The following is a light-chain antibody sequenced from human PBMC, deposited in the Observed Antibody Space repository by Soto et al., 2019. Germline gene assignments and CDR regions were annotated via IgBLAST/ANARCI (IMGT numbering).Light chain of an antibody. Sequence: QSVLTQPPSASGTPGQRVTISCSGSTSNIGSNYVYWYQHLPGTAPKLLIYTDNQRPSGVPDRFSGSKSGTSASLAISGLRSEAEADYFCAAWDDNLRGYGVFGGGTKLTVL. CDR3: AAWDDNLRGYGV. J-gene: IGLJ2*01. CDR2: TDN. CDR1: TSNIGSNY. V-gene: IGLV1-47*02.